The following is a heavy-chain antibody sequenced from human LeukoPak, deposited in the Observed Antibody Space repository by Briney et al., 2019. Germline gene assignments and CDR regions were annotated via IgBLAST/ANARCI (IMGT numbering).Heavy chain of an antibody. Sequence: GGSLRLSCAASGFTFSSYAMSWVRQAPGKGLEWVSAISGSGGSTYYADSVKGRFTISRDNSKNTLYLQMNSLRAEDTAVYYCARGHRYYDSSGYYSVRVNYFDYWGQGTLVTVSS. V-gene: IGHV3-23*01. CDR2: ISGSGGST. J-gene: IGHJ4*02. CDR1: GFTFSSYA. D-gene: IGHD3-22*01. CDR3: ARGHRYYDSSGYYSVRVNYFDY.